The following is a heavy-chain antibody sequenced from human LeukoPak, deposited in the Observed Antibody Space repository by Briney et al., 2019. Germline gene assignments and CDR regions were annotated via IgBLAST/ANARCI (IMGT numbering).Heavy chain of an antibody. V-gene: IGHV4-39*07. CDR1: GGSISSSSYY. CDR2: INHSGST. Sequence: SETLSLTCTVSGGSISSSSYYWGWIRQPPGKGLEWIGEINHSGSTNYNPSLKSRVTISVDTSKNQFSLKLSSVTAADTAVYYCARGITWIQLWAPRNRFYYFDYWGQGTLVTVSS. D-gene: IGHD5-18*01. CDR3: ARGITWIQLWAPRNRFYYFDY. J-gene: IGHJ4*02.